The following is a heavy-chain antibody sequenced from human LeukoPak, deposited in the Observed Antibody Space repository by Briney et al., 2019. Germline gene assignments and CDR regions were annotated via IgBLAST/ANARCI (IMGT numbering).Heavy chain of an antibody. CDR1: GGSISSSSYY. V-gene: IGHV4-61*01. D-gene: IGHD3/OR15-3a*01. Sequence: SETLSLTCTVSGGSISSSSYYWSWIRQPPGKGLEWIGYIYYSGSTNYNPSLKSRVTISVDTSKNQFSLKLSSVTAADTAVYYCARGERYYDFFPGRAFDIWGQGTMVTVSS. J-gene: IGHJ3*02. CDR2: IYYSGST. CDR3: ARGERYYDFFPGRAFDI.